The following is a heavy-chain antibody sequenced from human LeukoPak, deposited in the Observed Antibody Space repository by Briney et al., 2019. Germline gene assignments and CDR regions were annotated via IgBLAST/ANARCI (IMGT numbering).Heavy chain of an antibody. V-gene: IGHV1-69*04. J-gene: IGHJ1*01. D-gene: IGHD6-13*01. CDR2: IIPILGIA. Sequence: ASVKVSCKASGGTFSSYAISWVRQAPGQGLEWMGRIIPILGIANYAQKFQGRVTITADKSTSTAYMELSSLRSEDTAVYYCARGNGQQHPIEYFQHWGQGTLVTVSS. CDR3: ARGNGQQHPIEYFQH. CDR1: GGTFSSYA.